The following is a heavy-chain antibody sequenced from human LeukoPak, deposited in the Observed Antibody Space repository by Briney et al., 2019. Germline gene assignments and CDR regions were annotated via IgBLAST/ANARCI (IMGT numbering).Heavy chain of an antibody. CDR3: AKDTFFADLTTGDY. Sequence: ASVKVSCKASGYTFTSYDINWVRQATGQGLEWMGWMNPNSGNTGYAQKFQGRVTMTRNTSISTAYMELSSLRSEDTAVYYCAKDTFFADLTTGDYWGQGTLVTVSS. CDR1: GYTFTSYD. CDR2: MNPNSGNT. D-gene: IGHD4-17*01. J-gene: IGHJ4*02. V-gene: IGHV1-8*01.